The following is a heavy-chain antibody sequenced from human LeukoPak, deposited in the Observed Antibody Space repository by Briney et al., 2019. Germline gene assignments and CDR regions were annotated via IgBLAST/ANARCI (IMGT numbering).Heavy chain of an antibody. J-gene: IGHJ5*02. Sequence: GASVKGCCKASGYTFTSYYMHWVRQAPGQGLEWMGIINPSGGSTSYAQKFQGRVTMTRDTSTSTLYMELSSLRSEDTAVYYCARDKGGSGWYEAWFDPWGQGTLVTVSS. V-gene: IGHV1-46*01. CDR1: GYTFTSYY. D-gene: IGHD6-19*01. CDR3: ARDKGGSGWYEAWFDP. CDR2: INPSGGST.